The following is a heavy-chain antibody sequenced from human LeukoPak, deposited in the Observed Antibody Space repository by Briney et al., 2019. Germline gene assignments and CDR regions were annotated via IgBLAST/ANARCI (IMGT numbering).Heavy chain of an antibody. J-gene: IGHJ4*02. D-gene: IGHD3-3*01. V-gene: IGHV3-21*01. CDR3: AREHVTIFGVVKDPLGY. CDR1: GFTFSSYS. Sequence: GGSLRLSCAAAGFTFSSYSMNWVRQAPGKGLEWVSSTSSGSNYIYYADSVKGRFSISRDNSKNSLYLQMNSLRAEDTAVYYCAREHVTIFGVVKDPLGYWGQGTLVTVSS. CDR2: TSSGSNYI.